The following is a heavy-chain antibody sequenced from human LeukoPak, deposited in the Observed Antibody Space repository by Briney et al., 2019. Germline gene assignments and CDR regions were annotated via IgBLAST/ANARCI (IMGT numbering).Heavy chain of an antibody. CDR3: ARQLVSYFDY. J-gene: IGHJ4*02. CDR1: GGSISSYY. Sequence: SETLSLTCTVSGGSISSYYWSWIRQPPGKGLEWIGYIYYSGSTNYNPSLKSRVTISVDTSKNQFSLKLSSVTAADTAVYYCARQLVSYFDYWGQGTLVTVSS. V-gene: IGHV4-59*01. D-gene: IGHD1-1*01. CDR2: IYYSGST.